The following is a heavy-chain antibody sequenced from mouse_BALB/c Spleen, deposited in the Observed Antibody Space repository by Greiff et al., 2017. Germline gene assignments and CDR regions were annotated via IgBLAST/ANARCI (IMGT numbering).Heavy chain of an antibody. CDR2: ISSGGSYT. CDR3: ARHDYYGSSPGCFDY. Sequence: EVKLQESGGDLVKPGGSLKLSCAASGFTFSSYGMSWVRQTPDKRLEWVATISSGGSYTYYPDSVKGRFTISRDNAKNTLYLQMSSLKSEDTAMYYCARHDYYGSSPGCFDYWCQGTTLTVSS. CDR1: GFTFSSYG. V-gene: IGHV5-6*01. J-gene: IGHJ2*01. D-gene: IGHD1-1*01.